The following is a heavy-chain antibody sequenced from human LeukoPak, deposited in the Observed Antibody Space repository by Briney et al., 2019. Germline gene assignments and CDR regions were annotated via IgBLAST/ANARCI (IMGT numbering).Heavy chain of an antibody. D-gene: IGHD3-3*01. Sequence: GGSLRLFCAASGFIFSHYGMNWVRQAPGKGLEWFSGITSRSTTYYADSVTGRFTISRDSAKNSLYLQMNSLRAEDTAVYYCARERSMAYYDFWSGYWDYWGQGTLVTVSS. CDR1: GFIFSHYG. J-gene: IGHJ4*02. CDR2: ITSRSTT. V-gene: IGHV3-69-1*01. CDR3: ARERSMAYYDFWSGYWDY.